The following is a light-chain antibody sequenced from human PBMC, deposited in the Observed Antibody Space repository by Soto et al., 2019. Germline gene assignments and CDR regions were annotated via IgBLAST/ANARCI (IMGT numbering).Light chain of an antibody. Sequence: QAVVTQPASVSGSPGQSITISCTGTSSDVGGYNYVSWYQQHPGKAPKLMIYEVLKRPSGVPDRFSGSRSGNTASLTVSGLQAEDEADYYCSSKAGRNVVVFGGGTKVTVL. CDR1: SSDVGGYNY. CDR3: SSKAGRNVVV. V-gene: IGLV2-8*01. CDR2: EVL. J-gene: IGLJ2*01.